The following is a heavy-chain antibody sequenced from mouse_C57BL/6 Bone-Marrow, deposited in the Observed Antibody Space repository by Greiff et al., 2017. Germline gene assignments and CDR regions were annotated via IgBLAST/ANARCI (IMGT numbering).Heavy chain of an antibody. Sequence: VQLQQPGAELVKPGASVKLSCKASGYTFTSYWMHWVKQRPGQGLEWIGMIHPNSGSTNYNEKFKSKATLTVDKSSSTAYMQLSSLTSEDSAVYYCAREKLGSLYAMDYWGQGTSVTVSS. CDR2: IHPNSGST. D-gene: IGHD6-1*01. CDR1: GYTFTSYW. V-gene: IGHV1-64*01. J-gene: IGHJ4*01. CDR3: AREKLGSLYAMDY.